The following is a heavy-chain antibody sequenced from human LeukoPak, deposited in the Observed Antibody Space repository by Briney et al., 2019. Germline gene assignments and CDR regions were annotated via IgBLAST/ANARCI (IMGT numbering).Heavy chain of an antibody. CDR2: IYYSGST. CDR1: GGSISSSSYY. CDR3: ARNYDISGYYYGY. D-gene: IGHD3-22*01. V-gene: IGHV4-39*01. J-gene: IGHJ4*02. Sequence: SETLSLTCTVSGGSISSSSYYWGWIRQPPGKGLQWIGSIYYSGSTYYNPSLKGRVTISVDTSKNQFSLKLSSVTAADTALYYCARNYDISGYYYGYWGQGTLVTVSS.